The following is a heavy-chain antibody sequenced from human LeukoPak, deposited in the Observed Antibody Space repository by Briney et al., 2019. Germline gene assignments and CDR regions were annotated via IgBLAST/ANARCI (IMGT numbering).Heavy chain of an antibody. CDR1: GFTFSSYG. CDR2: IWYDGSNK. V-gene: IGHV3-33*01. CDR3: AGGMTTVTKGGLDY. D-gene: IGHD4-17*01. Sequence: GGSLRLSCAASGFTFSSYGMHWVRQAPGKGLEWVAVIWYDGSNKYYADSVKGRFTISRDNSKNTLYLQMNSLRAEDTAVYYCAGGMTTVTKGGLDYWGQGTLVTVSS. J-gene: IGHJ4*02.